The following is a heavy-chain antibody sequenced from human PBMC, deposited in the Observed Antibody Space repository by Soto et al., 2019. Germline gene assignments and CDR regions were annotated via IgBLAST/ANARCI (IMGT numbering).Heavy chain of an antibody. CDR2: IYYSGST. CDR1: GGSISSGCYY. CDR3: ARGGGYSGYDRYLDY. V-gene: IGHV4-61*01. D-gene: IGHD5-12*01. Sequence: SETLSLTCAVSGGSISSGCYYWSWIRQPPGKGLEWIGYIYYSGSTNYNPSLKSRVTISVDTSKNQFSLKLSSVTAADTAVYYCARGGGYSGYDRYLDYWGQGTLVTVSS. J-gene: IGHJ4*02.